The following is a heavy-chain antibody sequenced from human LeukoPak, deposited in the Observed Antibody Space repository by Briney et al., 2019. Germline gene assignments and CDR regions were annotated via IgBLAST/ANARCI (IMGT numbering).Heavy chain of an antibody. V-gene: IGHV3-23*01. D-gene: IGHD2-15*01. Sequence: GGSLRLSCAASGFTFSSYAMSWVRQAPGKGLEWVSAISGSGGSTYYADSVKGRFTISRDKSKSTLYLQMNSLRAEDTAVYYCAKGSACSGGSCCFDYWGQGTLVTVSS. CDR3: AKGSACSGGSCCFDY. CDR2: ISGSGGST. CDR1: GFTFSSYA. J-gene: IGHJ4*02.